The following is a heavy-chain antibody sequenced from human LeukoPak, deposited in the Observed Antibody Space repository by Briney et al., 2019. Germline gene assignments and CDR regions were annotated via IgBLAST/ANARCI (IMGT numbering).Heavy chain of an antibody. D-gene: IGHD1-26*01. Sequence: GGSLRLSCAATGFTVSSNYMSWVRQAPGKGLEWVSVLYDDGSTYYADSVKGRFTISRDNSKNTLYLQMNSLRAEDTAVYYCARGDRGYFDYWGQGTLVTVSS. CDR3: ARGDRGYFDY. J-gene: IGHJ4*02. V-gene: IGHV3-53*01. CDR2: LYDDGST. CDR1: GFTVSSNY.